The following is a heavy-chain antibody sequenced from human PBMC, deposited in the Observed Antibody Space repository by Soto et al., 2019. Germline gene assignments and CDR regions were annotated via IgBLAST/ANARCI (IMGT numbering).Heavy chain of an antibody. Sequence: SETLSLTCAVYGGSFSGYYWSWIRQPPGKGLEWIGEINHSGSTNYSPSLKSRVTISVDTSKNQFSLKLSSVTAADTAVYYCARLDIVVVPAAINPFDIWGQGTMVTVSS. CDR3: ARLDIVVVPAAINPFDI. J-gene: IGHJ3*02. CDR2: INHSGST. CDR1: GGSFSGYY. D-gene: IGHD2-2*01. V-gene: IGHV4-34*01.